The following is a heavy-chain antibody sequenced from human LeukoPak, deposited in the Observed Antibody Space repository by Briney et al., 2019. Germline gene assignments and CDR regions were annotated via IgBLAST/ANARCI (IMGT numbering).Heavy chain of an antibody. V-gene: IGHV4-61*02. CDR1: GGSISSGSYY. J-gene: IGHJ4*02. Sequence: SETLSLTCTVSGGSISSGSYYWTWIRQPAGKGLEWIGRIYTSGSINYNPSLKSRVTISVDTSKNQFSLKLNSVTAADTAVYHCARDLSGDFWSGHYFDYWGQGTLVTVSS. CDR3: ARDLSGDFWSGHYFDY. CDR2: IYTSGSI. D-gene: IGHD3-3*01.